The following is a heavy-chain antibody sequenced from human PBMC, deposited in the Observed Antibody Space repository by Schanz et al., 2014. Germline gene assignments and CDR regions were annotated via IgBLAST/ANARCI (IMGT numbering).Heavy chain of an antibody. J-gene: IGHJ4*02. D-gene: IGHD3-3*01. CDR3: ARELPSYFDFWNGSQNAFDY. V-gene: IGHV3-NL1*01. CDR1: TSLFSRSV. Sequence: DLVESGGGVVQPGRSLTLSCAVSTSLFSRSVIHWVRQAPGKGLEWVSIIYTDGSTYYADSVRDRFTISRDNSRNTLYLQMNSLRAEDTAVYYCARELPSYFDFWNGSQNAFDYWGQGTLVTVSS. CDR2: IYTDGST.